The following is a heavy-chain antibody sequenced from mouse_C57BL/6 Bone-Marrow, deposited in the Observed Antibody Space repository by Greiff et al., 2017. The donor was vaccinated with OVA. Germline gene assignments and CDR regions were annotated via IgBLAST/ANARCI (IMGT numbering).Heavy chain of an antibody. CDR1: GYTFTDYE. D-gene: IGHD2-13*01. CDR2: IDPETGCT. J-gene: IGHJ4*01. CDR3: RRSYSDYDAMDY. Sequence: VQLQQSGAELVRPGASVTLSCKASGYTFTDYEMHWVKQTPVHGLEWIGAIDPETGCTAYNQKFKGKAILTADKSSSTAYMKLRSLTSEDSAVYYCRRSYSDYDAMDYGGRGTAVTVSA. V-gene: IGHV1-15*01.